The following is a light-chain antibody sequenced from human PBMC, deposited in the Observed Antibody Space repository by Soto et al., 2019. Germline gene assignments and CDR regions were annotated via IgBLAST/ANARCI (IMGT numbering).Light chain of an antibody. V-gene: IGKV1-33*01. CDR3: QLYNTLPPYT. Sequence: DIQMTQSPSSLSASVGDTVTITCQASHDITKFLHWYQQRPGKAPRLLISDASNLEAGVPSRFSGSGSGTDFTFPISGLQPEDIATYYCQLYNTLPPYTFGQGTKLEIK. J-gene: IGKJ2*01. CDR1: HDITKF. CDR2: DAS.